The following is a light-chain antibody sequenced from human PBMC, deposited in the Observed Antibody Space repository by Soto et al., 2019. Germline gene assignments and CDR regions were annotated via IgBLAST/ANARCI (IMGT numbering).Light chain of an antibody. J-gene: IGKJ4*01. Sequence: EIVMTQSPATLSVSPGERATLSCRASQSVSSNLAWYQQKPGQPPRLLIYGASTRATGIPARFSGSGSGTDFTLTISSLQYEDFAVYYCQQYNNWPPAFGGGTKVEIK. CDR1: QSVSSN. V-gene: IGKV3-15*01. CDR3: QQYNNWPPA. CDR2: GAS.